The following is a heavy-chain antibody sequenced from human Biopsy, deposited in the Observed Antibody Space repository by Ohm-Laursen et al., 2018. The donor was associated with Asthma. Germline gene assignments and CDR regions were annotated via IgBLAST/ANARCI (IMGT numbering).Heavy chain of an antibody. J-gene: IGHJ4*02. Sequence: SLRLSCAASGFTFGDYWMSWVRQVPGKGLEWVANIKHDGTEKNHVDSLKGRFTISRDNAKNSLYLQMNSLRAEDTAVYYCAKRRGYSGHDNDYWGQGTLVIVSP. CDR3: AKRRGYSGHDNDY. D-gene: IGHD5-12*01. V-gene: IGHV3-7*01. CDR2: IKHDGTEK. CDR1: GFTFGDYW.